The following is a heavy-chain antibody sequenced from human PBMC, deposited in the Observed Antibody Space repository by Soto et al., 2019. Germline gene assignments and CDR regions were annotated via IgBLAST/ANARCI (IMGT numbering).Heavy chain of an antibody. CDR3: ARDNDRLQLGGNYYYILDV. Sequence: QVHLVQSGAEVKEPGSSVKVSCKASGATFSSYAISWLRQAPGQGLEWMGGIIPLFRTPDYAQKFQGRVTITADESTSTAYMELSSLRSEDTAVYYCARDNDRLQLGGNYYYILDVWGQGTTVTVSS. D-gene: IGHD4-4*01. CDR1: GATFSSYA. J-gene: IGHJ6*02. CDR2: IIPLFRTP. V-gene: IGHV1-69*12.